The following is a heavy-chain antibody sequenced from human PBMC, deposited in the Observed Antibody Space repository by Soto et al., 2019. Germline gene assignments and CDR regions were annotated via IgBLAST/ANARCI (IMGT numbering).Heavy chain of an antibody. V-gene: IGHV4-59*01. D-gene: IGHD6-13*01. J-gene: IGHJ5*02. CDR1: GGSISSYY. Sequence: SETLSLTCTVSGGSISSYYWSWIRQPPGKGLEWIGYIYYSGSTNYNPSLKSRVTISVDTSKNQFSLKLSSVTAAEKAVYYCARVQNGEQQLVRGNWFDPWGQGTLVTVSS. CDR2: IYYSGST. CDR3: ARVQNGEQQLVRGNWFDP.